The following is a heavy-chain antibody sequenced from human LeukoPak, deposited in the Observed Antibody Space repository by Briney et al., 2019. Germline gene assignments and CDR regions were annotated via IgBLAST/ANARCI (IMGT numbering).Heavy chain of an antibody. D-gene: IGHD6-13*01. V-gene: IGHV1-2*02. CDR1: GYTFTGYY. CDR3: ARAPYSSSWYEGY. CDR2: INPNRGGT. Sequence: GASVKVSCKASGYTFTGYYMHWVRQAPGQGLEWMGWINPNRGGTNYAQKFQGRVTMTRDTSISTAYMELSRLRSDDTAVYYCARAPYSSSWYEGYWGQGTLVTVSS. J-gene: IGHJ4*02.